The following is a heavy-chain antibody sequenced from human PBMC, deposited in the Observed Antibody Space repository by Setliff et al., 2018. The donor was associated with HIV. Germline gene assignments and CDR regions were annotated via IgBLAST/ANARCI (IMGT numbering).Heavy chain of an antibody. D-gene: IGHD2-2*01. CDR3: AKLLPAADMAREIDS. CDR1: GYSISSGYY. Sequence: SETLSLTCVVSGYSISSGYYWGWIRQPPGKGLEWIGTIYHSGSTSYNPSLKSRVTISVDTSKNQFSLKLSSVTAADTAVYYCAKLLPAADMAREIDSWGQGTLVTVSS. J-gene: IGHJ4*02. CDR2: IYHSGST. V-gene: IGHV4-38-2*01.